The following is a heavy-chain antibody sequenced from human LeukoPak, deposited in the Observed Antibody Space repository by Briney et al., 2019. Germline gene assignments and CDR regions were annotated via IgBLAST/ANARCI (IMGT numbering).Heavy chain of an antibody. J-gene: IGHJ6*03. CDR3: ARDSVVPAAPYYYYYMDV. Sequence: GGSLRLSCAASGFTFSSYCMHWVRQAPGKGLVWGSRINSDWRSTSYADAVKGRFTVSRDDAKNTLYLQMNSLRAEDTDVYYCARDSVVPAAPYYYYYMDVWGKGTTVTVSS. D-gene: IGHD2-2*01. CDR2: INSDWRST. CDR1: GFTFSSYC. V-gene: IGHV3-74*01.